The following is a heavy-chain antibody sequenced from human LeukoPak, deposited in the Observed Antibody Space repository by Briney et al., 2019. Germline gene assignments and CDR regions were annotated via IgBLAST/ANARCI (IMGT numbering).Heavy chain of an antibody. D-gene: IGHD6-13*01. V-gene: IGHV4-59*01. CDR3: ARGPAAGIDTGHYDY. CDR1: GGPIRSYY. J-gene: IGHJ4*02. CDR2: IYYTGNT. Sequence: SETLSLTCTVSGGPIRSYYWTWIRQPPGKGLEWIGHIYYTGNTTYNPSLKSRVTISVDTSKNQFSLKPTSVTAADTAVYYCARGPAAGIDTGHYDYWGQGTLVTVSS.